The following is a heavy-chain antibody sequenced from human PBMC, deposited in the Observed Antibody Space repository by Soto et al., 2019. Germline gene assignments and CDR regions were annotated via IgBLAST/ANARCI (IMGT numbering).Heavy chain of an antibody. J-gene: IGHJ4*02. CDR1: GYTFTSYG. CDR2: ISAYNGNT. CDR3: ARGPYYYDSSGYYYSGPFDY. D-gene: IGHD3-22*01. V-gene: IGHV1-18*01. Sequence: ASVKVSCKASGYTFTSYGISWVRQAPGQGLEWMGWISAYNGNTNYAQKPQGRVTMTTDTSTSTAYMELRSLRSDDTAVYYCARGPYYYDSSGYYYSGPFDYWGQGTLVTVSS.